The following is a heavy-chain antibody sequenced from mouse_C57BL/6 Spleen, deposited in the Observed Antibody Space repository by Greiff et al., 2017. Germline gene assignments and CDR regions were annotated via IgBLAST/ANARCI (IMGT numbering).Heavy chain of an antibody. J-gene: IGHJ4*01. D-gene: IGHD3-2*02. CDR2: INPSSGYT. V-gene: IGHV1-7*01. CDR3: ARATGQGDY. Sequence: VQLQQSGAELSTPGASVKLSCKASGYTFTSYWLNWVKQRPGQGLEWIGYINPSSGYTKYNQKFKDKATLTADKSSSTAYRQLSSLTYEDSAVYYCARATGQGDYWGQGTAVTVSS. CDR1: GYTFTSYW.